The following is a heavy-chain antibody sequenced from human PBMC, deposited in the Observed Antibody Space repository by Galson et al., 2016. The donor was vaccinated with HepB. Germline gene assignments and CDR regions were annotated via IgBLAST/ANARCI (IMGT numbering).Heavy chain of an antibody. Sequence: SVKVSCKASGYTFTNFGISWVRQAPGQGLEWMGWISVHSGDTNHAQMLQGRVTMTTDTSTSTAYMELRSLRSDDTAGCYCARGKTPYYYDSSAYEYWGQGTLVTVSS. V-gene: IGHV1-18*04. CDR1: GYTFTNFG. CDR3: ARGKTPYYYDSSAYEY. J-gene: IGHJ4*02. CDR2: ISVHSGDT. D-gene: IGHD3-22*01.